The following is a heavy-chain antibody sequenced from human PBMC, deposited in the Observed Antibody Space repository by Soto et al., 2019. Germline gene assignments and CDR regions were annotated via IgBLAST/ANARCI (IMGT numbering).Heavy chain of an antibody. V-gene: IGHV3-7*03. J-gene: IGHJ6*02. CDR3: ARGPPAGMYYGMVF. D-gene: IGHD6-19*01. CDR2: IHGDGSEK. Sequence: EVQLVESGGGLVQPGGSLRLSCSASGFSFSDYCMTWVSQGPGKGLEWVANIHGDGSEKYSVDSMKGRFTISRDNAKTSLFLQMNSLRVDDTAVYYFARGPPAGMYYGMVFWGQWTTVIVSS. CDR1: GFSFSDYC.